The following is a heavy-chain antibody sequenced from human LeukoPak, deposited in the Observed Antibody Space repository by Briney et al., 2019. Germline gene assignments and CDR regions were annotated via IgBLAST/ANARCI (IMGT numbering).Heavy chain of an antibody. CDR2: ISYDGSNK. V-gene: IGHV3-30*03. Sequence: PGGSLRLSCAASGFTFSSYSMNWVRQAPGKGLEWVAVISYDGSNKYYAGSVKGRFTISRDNSKNTLYLQMNSLRAEDTAVYYCARDLGLDFWGQGTLVTVSS. CDR3: ARDLGLDF. J-gene: IGHJ4*02. CDR1: GFTFSSYS.